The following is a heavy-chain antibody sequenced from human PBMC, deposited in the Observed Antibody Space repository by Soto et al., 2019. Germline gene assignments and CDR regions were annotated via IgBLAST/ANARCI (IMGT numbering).Heavy chain of an antibody. V-gene: IGHV4-59*01. CDR2: IYYSGST. J-gene: IGHJ1*01. Sequence: QVQLQESGPGLVKPSETLSLTCTVSGGSISSYYWSWIRQPPGKGLEWIGYIYYSGSTNYNPSLKSRVTISVDTSKNQFSLKLSSVTAADTAVYYCARGGGRCSGGSCYIDVIQHWGQGTLVTVSS. D-gene: IGHD2-15*01. CDR3: ARGGGRCSGGSCYIDVIQH. CDR1: GGSISSYY.